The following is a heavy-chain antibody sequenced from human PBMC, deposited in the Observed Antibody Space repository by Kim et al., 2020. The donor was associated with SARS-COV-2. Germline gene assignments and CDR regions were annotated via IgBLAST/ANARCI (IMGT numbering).Heavy chain of an antibody. V-gene: IGHV1-8*01. CDR3: ARGRGSSGSYYFRPKRYYYGMDV. J-gene: IGHJ6*02. D-gene: IGHD1-26*01. CDR1: GYTFTSYD. Sequence: ASVKVSCKASGYTFTSYDINWVRQATGQGLEWMGWMNPNSGNTGYAQKFQGRVTMTRNTSISTAYMELSSLRSEDTAVYYCARGRGSSGSYYFRPKRYYYGMDVWGQGTTVTVSS. CDR2: MNPNSGNT.